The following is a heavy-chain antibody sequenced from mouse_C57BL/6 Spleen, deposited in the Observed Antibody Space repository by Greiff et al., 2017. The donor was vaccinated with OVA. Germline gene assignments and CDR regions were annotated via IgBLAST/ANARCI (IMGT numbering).Heavy chain of an antibody. CDR1: GFSFNTYA. Sequence: EVQLVESGGGLVQPKGSLKLSCAASGFSFNTYAMNWVRQAPGKGLEWVARIRSKSNNYATYYADSVKDRFTISRDDSESMLYLQMNNLKTEDTAMYYCVRQSYVGFAYWGQGTLVTVSA. J-gene: IGHJ3*01. CDR3: VRQSYVGFAY. CDR2: IRSKSNNYAT. D-gene: IGHD1-1*01. V-gene: IGHV10-1*01.